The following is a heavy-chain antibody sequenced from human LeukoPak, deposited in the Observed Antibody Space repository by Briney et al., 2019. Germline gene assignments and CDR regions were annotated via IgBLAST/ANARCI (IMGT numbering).Heavy chain of an antibody. Sequence: ASVTVSYRACGGTFMIYAMIGVRRAPGRGREGRGGIIHILGIANYAEKFQGRVTITADKSTSTAYMELSSLRSEDTAVYYCARARSYYYDSSGYYPAFDYWGQGTLVTVSS. J-gene: IGHJ4*02. CDR1: GGTFMIYA. CDR3: ARARSYYYDSSGYYPAFDY. CDR2: IIHILGIA. D-gene: IGHD3-22*01. V-gene: IGHV1-69*17.